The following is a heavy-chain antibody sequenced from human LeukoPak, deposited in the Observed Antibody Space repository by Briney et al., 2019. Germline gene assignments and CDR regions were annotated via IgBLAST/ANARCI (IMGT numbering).Heavy chain of an antibody. D-gene: IGHD1-1*01. CDR2: INTNTGNP. CDR3: ARVNRYNWNEGAYYFDY. V-gene: IGHV7-4-1*02. J-gene: IGHJ4*02. CDR1: GYTFTNYG. Sequence: ASVKVSCKTSGYTFTNYGLNWVRQAPGLGLELMGWINTNTGNPTYAQGFTGRFVFSLDTSVSTAYLQISSLKAEDTAVYYCARVNRYNWNEGAYYFDYWGQGTLVTVSS.